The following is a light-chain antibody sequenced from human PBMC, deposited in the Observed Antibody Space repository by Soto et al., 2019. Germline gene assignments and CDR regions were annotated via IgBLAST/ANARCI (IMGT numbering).Light chain of an antibody. CDR3: QQRNKWPPT. Sequence: EVVLTQSPDPLSLSPGERATLSCRASQSVGPSLFWYQQKPGRAPRLLIYDGFKRAAGVPARFSTSVSGTDFTLTISNLEAEDCAVYHCQQRNKWPPTFGGGTKLEIK. J-gene: IGKJ4*01. CDR2: DGF. V-gene: IGKV3-11*01. CDR1: QSVGPS.